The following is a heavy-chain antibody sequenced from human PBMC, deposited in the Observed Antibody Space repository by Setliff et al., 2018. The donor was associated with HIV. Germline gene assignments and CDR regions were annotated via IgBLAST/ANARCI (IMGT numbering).Heavy chain of an antibody. CDR2: IISVLEIT. CDR3: AGPRGDEAFDI. Sequence: SVKVSCRASGGTSSTHAMNWVRQAPGRGLEWMGQIISVLEITDYAQKFQGRVTITADESTSTFYLELSGLRSDDTAVYYCAGPRGDEAFDIWGQGTKVTVSS. D-gene: IGHD3-10*01. CDR1: GGTSSTHA. V-gene: IGHV1-69*10. J-gene: IGHJ3*02.